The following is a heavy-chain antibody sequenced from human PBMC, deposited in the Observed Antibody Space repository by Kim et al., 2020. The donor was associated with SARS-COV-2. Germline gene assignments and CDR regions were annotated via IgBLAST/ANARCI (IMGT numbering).Heavy chain of an antibody. D-gene: IGHD6-6*01. Sequence: ASVKVSCKASGYTFTGYYMHWVRQAPGQGLEWMGWINPNSGGTNYTQKFQGRVTMTRDTPISTAYMELSRLRSDDTAVYYCARDQASSSRYGMDVWGQGTTVTVSS. J-gene: IGHJ6*02. CDR2: INPNSGGT. CDR1: GYTFTGYY. V-gene: IGHV1-2*02. CDR3: ARDQASSSRYGMDV.